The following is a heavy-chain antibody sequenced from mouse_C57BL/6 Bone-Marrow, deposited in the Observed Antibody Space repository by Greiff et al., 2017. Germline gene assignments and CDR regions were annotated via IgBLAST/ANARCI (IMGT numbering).Heavy chain of an antibody. CDR2: ISNGGGST. CDR1: GFTFSDYY. D-gene: IGHD2-3*01. Sequence: EVQGVESGGGLVQPGGSLKLSCAASGFTFSDYYMYWVRQTPEKRLEWVAYISNGGGSTYYPDTVKGRFTISRDNAKNTLYLQMSRLKSEDTAMYYCARHGLLRMDYWGQGTSVTVSS. V-gene: IGHV5-12*01. CDR3: ARHGLLRMDY. J-gene: IGHJ4*01.